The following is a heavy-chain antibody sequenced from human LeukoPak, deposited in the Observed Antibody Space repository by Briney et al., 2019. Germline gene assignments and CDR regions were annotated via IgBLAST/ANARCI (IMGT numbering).Heavy chain of an antibody. Sequence: ASVKVSCKASGYTFTSYDINWVRQATGQGLEWMGWMNPNSGNTGYAQKFQGRVTMTRNTSISTAYMELSSLRSEDTAVYYCAREEWVRGASVDYWGQGTLVTVSS. D-gene: IGHD3-10*01. CDR1: GYTFTSYD. V-gene: IGHV1-8*01. CDR2: MNPNSGNT. J-gene: IGHJ4*02. CDR3: AREEWVRGASVDY.